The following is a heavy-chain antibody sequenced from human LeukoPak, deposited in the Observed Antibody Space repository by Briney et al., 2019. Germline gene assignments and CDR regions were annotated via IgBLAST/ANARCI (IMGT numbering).Heavy chain of an antibody. CDR3: ATTEGLELNPEGRLDY. J-gene: IGHJ4*02. CDR1: GFTFSSYE. D-gene: IGHD1-7*01. CDR2: ISSSGSTI. V-gene: IGHV3-48*03. Sequence: GGSLRLSCAASGFTFSSYEMNWVRQAPGKGLEGVSHISSSGSTIYYADSVKGRFTISRDNAKNSLYLQMNSLRAEDTAVYYCATTEGLELNPEGRLDYWGQGTLVTVSS.